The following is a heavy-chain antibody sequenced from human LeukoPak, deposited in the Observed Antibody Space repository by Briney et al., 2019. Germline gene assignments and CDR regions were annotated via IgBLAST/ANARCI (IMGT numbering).Heavy chain of an antibody. CDR2: INPNNGDT. CDR1: GYTFTGYY. J-gene: IGHJ4*02. V-gene: IGHV1-2*02. Sequence: ASVKVSCKASGYTFTGYYMHWVRQAPGQGLEWMGWINPNNGDTGSAQKFQGRVTVTRDTSISTAYMDLSRLRSDDTAVYYCARGYSGSATVVYWGQGTLVTVSS. CDR3: ARGYSGSATVVY. D-gene: IGHD2-15*01.